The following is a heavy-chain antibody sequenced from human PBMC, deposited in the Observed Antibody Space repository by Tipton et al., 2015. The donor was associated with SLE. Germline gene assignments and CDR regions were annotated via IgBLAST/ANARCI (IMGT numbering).Heavy chain of an antibody. V-gene: IGHV4-59*01. Sequence: TLSLTCTVSGGSISSYYWSWNRQPPGKGLEWIGYIYYSGSTNYNPSLKSRVTISVDTSKNQFSLKLSSVTAADTAVYYCARGRSSGYTDYWGQGTLVTVSS. CDR3: ARGRSSGYTDY. CDR1: GGSISSYY. CDR2: IYYSGST. D-gene: IGHD3-22*01. J-gene: IGHJ4*02.